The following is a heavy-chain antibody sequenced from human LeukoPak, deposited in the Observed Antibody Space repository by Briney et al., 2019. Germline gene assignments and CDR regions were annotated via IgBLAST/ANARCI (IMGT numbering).Heavy chain of an antibody. J-gene: IGHJ4*02. V-gene: IGHV4-38-2*01. CDR1: GYSISSGYY. CDR3: SRSVSALDY. CDR2: MNYRGSD. D-gene: IGHD2-8*01. Sequence: SETLTLTCAVSGYSISSGYYWGWLRQPPGKRLEWVATMNYRGSDYYKHSLEGRVTISVDTSKNQLSLKLNTVTAADTAVYFYSRSVSALDYCGQGTLGTVSS.